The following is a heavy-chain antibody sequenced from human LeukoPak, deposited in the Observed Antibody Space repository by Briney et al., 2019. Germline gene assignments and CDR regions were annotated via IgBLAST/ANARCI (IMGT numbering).Heavy chain of an antibody. CDR2: ISYDGSNK. V-gene: IGHV3-30-3*01. CDR1: GFTFSSYA. Sequence: GSLRLSCAASGFTFSSYAMHWVRQAPGKGLEWVAVISYDGSNKYYADSVKGRFTISRDNSKNTLYLQMNSLRAEDTAVYYCARMSGSQGPTNDYWGQGTLVTVSS. D-gene: IGHD3-3*01. J-gene: IGHJ4*02. CDR3: ARMSGSQGPTNDY.